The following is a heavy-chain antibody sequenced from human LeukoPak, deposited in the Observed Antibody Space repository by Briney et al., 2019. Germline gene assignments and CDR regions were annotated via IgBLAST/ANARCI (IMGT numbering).Heavy chain of an antibody. Sequence: SETLSLTCTVSSGSVSSGSYYWSRIRQPPGKGLEWIGYIYYSGSTNYNPSLKSRVTISVDMSKNQFSLKLSSVTAADTAVYYCASASRPPYYYGMDVWGQGTTVTVSS. CDR1: SGSVSSGSYY. V-gene: IGHV4-61*01. D-gene: IGHD2-2*01. CDR2: IYYSGST. J-gene: IGHJ6*02. CDR3: ASASRPPYYYGMDV.